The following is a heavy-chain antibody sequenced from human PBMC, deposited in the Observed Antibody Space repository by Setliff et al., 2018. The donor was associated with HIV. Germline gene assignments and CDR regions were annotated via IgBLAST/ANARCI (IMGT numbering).Heavy chain of an antibody. V-gene: IGHV4-34*01. CDR1: NGSFSGYY. Sequence: KPSETLSLTCAVYNGSFSGYYWTWIRQPPGKGLEWIGEINHSGSTNYSPSLKSQVTISVDASRNQFSLRLSSVTAADTAVYYCAAWGPRYSYAPSFFDSGGQGTLVTVSS. J-gene: IGHJ4*02. CDR2: INHSGST. D-gene: IGHD5-18*01. CDR3: AAWGPRYSYAPSFFDS.